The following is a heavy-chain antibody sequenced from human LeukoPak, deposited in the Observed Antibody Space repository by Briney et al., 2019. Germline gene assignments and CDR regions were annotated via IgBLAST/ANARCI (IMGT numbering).Heavy chain of an antibody. CDR3: AKDQRKKVAAAGNSPFDF. J-gene: IGHJ4*02. D-gene: IGHD6-13*01. CDR1: GFTFSSYG. CDR2: MSYDVSNK. V-gene: IGHV3-30*18. Sequence: GGSLGLSCAASGFTFSSYGMHWVRQAPGKGLEWVAVMSYDVSNKYYADSVKGRFTVSRDNSKNTLYLEMNSLRAEDTAVYYCAKDQRKKVAAAGNSPFDFWGQGALVTVSS.